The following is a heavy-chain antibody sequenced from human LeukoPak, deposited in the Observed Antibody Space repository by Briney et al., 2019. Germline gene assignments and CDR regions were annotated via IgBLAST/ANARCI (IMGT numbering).Heavy chain of an antibody. J-gene: IGHJ6*02. CDR3: GRDGGVAYGLDV. CDR1: GFTFSSYA. V-gene: IGHV3-23*01. Sequence: GGSLRLSCAAAGFTFSSYAMGWVRQAPGKGLEWVSAISGSGGSTYYADSVKGRFTISRDNAKNSLYLQMNSLRADDTAVYYCGRDGGVAYGLDVWGQGTTVTVSS. D-gene: IGHD3-3*01. CDR2: ISGSGGST.